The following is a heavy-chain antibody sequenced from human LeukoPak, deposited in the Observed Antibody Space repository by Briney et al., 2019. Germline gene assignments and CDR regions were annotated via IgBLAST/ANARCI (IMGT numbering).Heavy chain of an antibody. Sequence: SETLSLTCTVSGGSISSSSYYWGWIRQPPGKGLEWIGSIYYSGSTYYNPSLKSRVTISVDTSKNQFSLKLSSVTAADTAVYYCARKSIQRKWFDPWGQGTLVTVSS. V-gene: IGHV4-39*01. CDR2: IYYSGST. CDR1: GGSISSSSYY. CDR3: ARKSIQRKWFDP. J-gene: IGHJ5*02.